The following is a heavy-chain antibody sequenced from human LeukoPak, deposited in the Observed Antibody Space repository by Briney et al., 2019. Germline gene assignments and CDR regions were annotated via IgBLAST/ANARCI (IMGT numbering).Heavy chain of an antibody. Sequence: PSETLSLTCTVSGGSISSGGYYWSWIRQPPGKGLEWIGYIYHSGSTYYNPSLKSRVTISVDRSKNQFSLKLSSVTAADTAVYYCARSTAGNYFDYWGQGTLVTVSS. CDR3: ARSTAGNYFDY. D-gene: IGHD3-10*01. CDR1: GGSISSGGYY. V-gene: IGHV4-30-2*01. J-gene: IGHJ4*02. CDR2: IYHSGST.